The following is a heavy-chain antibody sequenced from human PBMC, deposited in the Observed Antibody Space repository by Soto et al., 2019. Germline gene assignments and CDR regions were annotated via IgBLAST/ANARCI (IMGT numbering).Heavy chain of an antibody. CDR2: IHSDVTT. CDR3: ARELSGSWYNWFDP. Sequence: EMQLVESGGGWIQPGESLRLSCAASGFSVSSNSMNWVRQAPGKGLEWVSVIHSDVTTYFADSVKGRFIISRDNSKNMLYLQMNRLRAEDTAISYCARELSGSWYNWFDPWGQGTLVTVSS. J-gene: IGHJ5*02. V-gene: IGHV3-53*01. D-gene: IGHD6-13*01. CDR1: GFSVSSNS.